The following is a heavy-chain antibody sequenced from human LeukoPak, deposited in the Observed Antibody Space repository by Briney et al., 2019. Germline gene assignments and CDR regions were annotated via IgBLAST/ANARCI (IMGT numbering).Heavy chain of an antibody. Sequence: GGSLRLSCAASGFTFSSYAMSWVRQAPGKGLEWVSAISGSGGSTYYADSVKGRFTISRDNSKNTLHLQMNSLRAEDTAVYYCANIIVGAVVDYWGQGTLVTVSS. CDR1: GFTFSSYA. CDR3: ANIIVGAVVDY. J-gene: IGHJ4*02. CDR2: ISGSGGST. V-gene: IGHV3-23*01. D-gene: IGHD1-26*01.